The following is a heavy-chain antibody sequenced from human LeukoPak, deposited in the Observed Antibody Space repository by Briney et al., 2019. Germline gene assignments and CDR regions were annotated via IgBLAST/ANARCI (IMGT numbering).Heavy chain of an antibody. CDR3: ARDPPLLRYFDWLPGRAFDI. J-gene: IGHJ3*02. D-gene: IGHD3-9*01. V-gene: IGHV3-48*03. CDR1: GFTFSSYE. Sequence: GGSLRLSCAASGFTFSSYEMNWVRQAPGKGLEWVSYISSSGSTIYYADSVKGRFTISRDNAKNSLYLQMNSLRAEDTAVYYCARDPPLLRYFDWLPGRAFDIWGQGTMVTVSS. CDR2: ISSSGSTI.